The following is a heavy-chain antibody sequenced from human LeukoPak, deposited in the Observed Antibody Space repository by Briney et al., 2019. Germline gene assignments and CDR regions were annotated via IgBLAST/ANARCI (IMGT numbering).Heavy chain of an antibody. V-gene: IGHV4-4*02. CDR3: TRENRPFCPFAH. CDR2: ISHGGTT. CDR1: GGSIDITNY. J-gene: IGHJ4*02. Sequence: PSGTLSLTCGVSGGSIDITNYWSWVRPAPGKGLEWIGEISHGGTTNYNPSLRSRVAMSLDRANNQFSLSLTSVTAADTAVYYCTRENRPFCPFAHWGQGVLVTVSS. D-gene: IGHD2/OR15-2a*01.